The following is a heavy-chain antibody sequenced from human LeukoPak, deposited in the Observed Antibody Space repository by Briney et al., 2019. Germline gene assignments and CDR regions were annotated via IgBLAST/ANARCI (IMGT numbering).Heavy chain of an antibody. V-gene: IGHV3-23*01. D-gene: IGHD1-26*01. CDR3: AKDLAGSGSYSFDY. J-gene: IGHJ4*02. CDR1: GFTFSSYA. CDR2: ISSGGGHT. Sequence: GGSLRLSCAASGFTFSSYAMTWVRQAPGKGLEWVSSISSGGGHTYYSDSVNGRFTISRDNSKNTLYLQMTSLRAEDTAVYYCAKDLAGSGSYSFDYWGQGTLVTVSS.